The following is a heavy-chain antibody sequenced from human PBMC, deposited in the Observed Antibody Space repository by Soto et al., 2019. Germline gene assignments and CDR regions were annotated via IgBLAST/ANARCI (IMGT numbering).Heavy chain of an antibody. CDR1: GFTFSSYW. J-gene: IGHJ4*02. V-gene: IGHV3-7*01. CDR2: IKPDGSDK. D-gene: IGHD6-19*01. CDR3: ARSGWYIAY. Sequence: EVQLVESGGGLVQPGGSLRLSCAASGFTFSSYWMSWVRQAPGKGLEWVANIKPDGSDKYYVDSVKGRFTISRDNAKNSLYLEMNSLRVEDTAVYYCARSGWYIAYWGQGTLVTVSS.